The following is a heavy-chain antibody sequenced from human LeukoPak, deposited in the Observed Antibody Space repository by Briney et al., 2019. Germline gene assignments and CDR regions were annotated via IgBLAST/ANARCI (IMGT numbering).Heavy chain of an antibody. CDR2: INHSGST. V-gene: IGHV4-34*01. Sequence: SETLSLTCTVSGGSISSYYWSWIRQPPGKGLEWIGEINHSGSTNYNPSLKSRVTISVDTSKNQFSLKLSSVTAADTAVYYCARAPRAGYYDSSGYSDYWGQGTLVTVSS. CDR1: GGSISSYY. CDR3: ARAPRAGYYDSSGYSDY. J-gene: IGHJ4*02. D-gene: IGHD3-22*01.